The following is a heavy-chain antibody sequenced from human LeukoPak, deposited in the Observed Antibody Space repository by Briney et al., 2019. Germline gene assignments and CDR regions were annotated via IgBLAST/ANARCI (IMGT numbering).Heavy chain of an antibody. CDR3: ARGISAVVPRAFDV. V-gene: IGHV3-48*04. CDR1: GFTFNNYS. D-gene: IGHD2-15*01. Sequence: GGSLRLSCAASGFTFNNYSVNWVRQAPGKGLEWISYIGSSSLIIYYADSVKGRFTISRENAKNTLYLQLNSLRAEDTAVCFCARGISAVVPRAFDVWGQGTLVTVSS. J-gene: IGHJ3*01. CDR2: IGSSSLII.